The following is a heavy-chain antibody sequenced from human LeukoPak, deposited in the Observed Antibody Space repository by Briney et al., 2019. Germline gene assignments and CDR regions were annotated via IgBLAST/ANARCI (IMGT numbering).Heavy chain of an antibody. V-gene: IGHV3-20*04. CDR1: GFAFDEHG. J-gene: IGHJ4*02. Sequence: GGSLRLSCTASGFAFDEHGMSWVRQVPGMGLEWVSGINWSGGSTGYADPLRGRFAISRDNAKNSLYLQMDSLRAEDTALYYCARAPITSPFYFAYWGQGTLVTVSS. CDR3: ARAPITSPFYFAY. D-gene: IGHD2-2*01. CDR2: INWSGGST.